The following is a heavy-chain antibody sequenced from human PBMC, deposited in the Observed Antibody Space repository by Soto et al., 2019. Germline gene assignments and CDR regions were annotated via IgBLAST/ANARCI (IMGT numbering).Heavy chain of an antibody. V-gene: IGHV2-5*02. D-gene: IGHD3-10*01. Sequence: QITLKESGPTLVEPTQTLTLTCTFSELSLSTSGVGVGWIRQPPGKALEWLALIYWDDDKRYSPSLKSRLTTTXVXXNTQVVLTMTNMDPVDTATYSCVHSHVLRWFGFDSWGQGTLVTVPS. CDR2: IYWDDDK. CDR3: VHSHVLRWFGFDS. J-gene: IGHJ4*02. CDR1: ELSLSTSGVG.